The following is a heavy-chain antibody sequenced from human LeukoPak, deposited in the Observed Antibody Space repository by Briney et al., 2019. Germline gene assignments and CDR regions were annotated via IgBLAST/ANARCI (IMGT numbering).Heavy chain of an antibody. Sequence: GGSLRLSCAASGFTFSRYGMHWVRQAPGKGLEWVGFIRYDGSNKYYADSVKGRFTISRDNSKNTLYLQMNSLRAEDTAVYYCAKETPYYDILTGYPPHDYWGQGSLVTVSS. D-gene: IGHD3-9*01. J-gene: IGHJ4*02. V-gene: IGHV3-30*02. CDR1: GFTFSRYG. CDR3: AKETPYYDILTGYPPHDY. CDR2: IRYDGSNK.